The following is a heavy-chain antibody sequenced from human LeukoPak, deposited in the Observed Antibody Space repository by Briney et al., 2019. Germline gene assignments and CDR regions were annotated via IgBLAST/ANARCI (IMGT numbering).Heavy chain of an antibody. CDR3: ARYNDIAVGDSFDV. J-gene: IGHJ3*01. CDR1: GFTFSSYA. Sequence: GGSLRLSCAASGFTFSSYAMSWVRQAPGKGLEWVATIRYDGGQTMYLDSVRGRFTISRDNARSSLYLQMNSLRVEDTAVYYCARYNDIAVGDSFDVWGQGTKVTVSS. D-gene: IGHD2-15*01. V-gene: IGHV3-7*01. CDR2: IRYDGGQT.